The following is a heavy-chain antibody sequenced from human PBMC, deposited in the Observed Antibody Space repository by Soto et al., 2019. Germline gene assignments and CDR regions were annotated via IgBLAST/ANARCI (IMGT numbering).Heavy chain of an antibody. V-gene: IGHV3-21*01. CDR1: GFTFSSYS. D-gene: IGHD1-1*01. J-gene: IGHJ4*02. CDR2: ISSSSSYI. CDR3: ARDHKNGTTAVGY. Sequence: GGSLRLSCAASGFTFSSYSMNWVRQAPGKGLEWVSSISSSSSYIYYADSVKGRFTISRDNAKNSLYLQMNSLRAEDTAVYYCARDHKNGTTAVGYWGQGTLVTVSS.